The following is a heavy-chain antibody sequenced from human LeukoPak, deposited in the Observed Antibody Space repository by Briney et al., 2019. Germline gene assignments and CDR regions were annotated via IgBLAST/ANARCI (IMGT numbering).Heavy chain of an antibody. V-gene: IGHV1-2*02. CDR3: ARAYDYAWGSKSYYMDV. Sequence: GESLKISCKASGYTFTGYYMHWVRQAPGQGLEWMGWINPNSGGTNYAQKFQGRVTMTRDTSISTAYMELSRLRSEDTAVYYCARAYDYAWGSKSYYMDVWGKGTTVTISS. D-gene: IGHD3-16*01. CDR2: INPNSGGT. J-gene: IGHJ6*03. CDR1: GYTFTGYY.